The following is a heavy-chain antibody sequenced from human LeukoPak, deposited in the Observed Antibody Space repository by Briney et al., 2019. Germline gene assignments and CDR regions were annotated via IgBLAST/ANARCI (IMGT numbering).Heavy chain of an antibody. Sequence: PGGSLKLSCAASGFTFRSYAMHWVRQAPGKGLEWVAVISYDGSNKYYADSVKGRFTISRDNSKNTLYLQMNSLRAEDTSVYYCAREDYGDVYFDYWGQGTLVTVSS. CDR1: GFTFRSYA. CDR2: ISYDGSNK. J-gene: IGHJ4*02. CDR3: AREDYGDVYFDY. D-gene: IGHD4-17*01. V-gene: IGHV3-30-3*01.